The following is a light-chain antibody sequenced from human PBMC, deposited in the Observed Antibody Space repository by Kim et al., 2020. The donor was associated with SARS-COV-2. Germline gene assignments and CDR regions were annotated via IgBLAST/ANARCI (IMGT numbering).Light chain of an antibody. CDR1: QSITRNF. CDR2: GAS. Sequence: YPGERASLPCRASQSITRNFLTWYPHKPGQAPRLLIYGASTRATGIPDRFSGSGSGTDFTLTISGLEPEDFAVYYCQYFGTTSWTFGQGTKVEIK. CDR3: QYFGTTSWT. J-gene: IGKJ1*01. V-gene: IGKV3-20*01.